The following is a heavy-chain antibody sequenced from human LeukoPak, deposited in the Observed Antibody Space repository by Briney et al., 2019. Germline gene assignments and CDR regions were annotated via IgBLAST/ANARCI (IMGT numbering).Heavy chain of an antibody. CDR1: GYRFITFG. Sequence: SVKVSCKTSGYRFITFGINWVRQAPGQGLEWMGGIIPIFGTANYAQKFQGRVTITADESTSTAYMELSSLRSEDTAVYYCARKHDYGGNPFDYWGQGTLVTVSS. V-gene: IGHV1-69*13. CDR2: IIPIFGTA. D-gene: IGHD4-23*01. J-gene: IGHJ4*02. CDR3: ARKHDYGGNPFDY.